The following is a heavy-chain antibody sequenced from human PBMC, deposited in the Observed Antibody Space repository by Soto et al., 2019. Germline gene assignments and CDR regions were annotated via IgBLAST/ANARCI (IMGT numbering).Heavy chain of an antibody. J-gene: IGHJ3*02. V-gene: IGHV1-18*04. CDR2: ISAYNGNT. CDR1: GYTFTSYG. CDR3: ARDLEESCSGDPSAPDFAVDI. Sequence: ASVKVSCKASGYTFTSYGISWARQAPGQGLEWMGWISAYNGNTNYAQKLQGRATMTTDTSTSTAYMELRSLRSDDTAVYYCARDLEESCSGDPSAPDFAVDIWGKGTMVTVSS. D-gene: IGHD6-19*01.